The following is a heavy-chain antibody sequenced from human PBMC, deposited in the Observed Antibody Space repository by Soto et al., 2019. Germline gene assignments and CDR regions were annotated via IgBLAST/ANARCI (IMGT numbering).Heavy chain of an antibody. CDR1: GGTFSSYA. CDR2: IIPIFGTA. Sequence: QVQLVQSGAEVKKPGSSVKVSCKASGGTFSSYAISWVRQAPGQGLEWMGGIIPIFGTANYAQKFQGRVTITADESTSTGYMELSSLRSEDTAVYYCARRDGYCSGGSCYWRWFDPWGQGTLVTVSS. CDR3: ARRDGYCSGGSCYWRWFDP. D-gene: IGHD2-15*01. J-gene: IGHJ5*02. V-gene: IGHV1-69*01.